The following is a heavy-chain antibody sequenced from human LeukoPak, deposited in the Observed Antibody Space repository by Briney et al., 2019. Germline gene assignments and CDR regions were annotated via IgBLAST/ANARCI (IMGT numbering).Heavy chain of an antibody. CDR1: GFTFSSYA. D-gene: IGHD3-22*01. CDR2: IYSGVST. V-gene: IGHV3-53*01. Sequence: HPGGALRLSCAAPGFTFSSYAMSWGRQAPGKGLEWVSVIYSGVSTYYADSVKGRFTISRDNSKNTLYVQMNSLRAEDTAVYYCARDSLDYDSSGYAYWGQGTLVTVSS. CDR3: ARDSLDYDSSGYAY. J-gene: IGHJ4*02.